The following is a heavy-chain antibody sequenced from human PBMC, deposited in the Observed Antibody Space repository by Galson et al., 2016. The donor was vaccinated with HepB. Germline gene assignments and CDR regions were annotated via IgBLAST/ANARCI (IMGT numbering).Heavy chain of an antibody. CDR1: GFIFSSYW. CDR2: IKEDGGDK. V-gene: IGHV3-7*01. Sequence: SLRLSCAASGFIFSSYWMTWVRQAPGKGLEWVANIKEDGGDKDYVDSVKGRFTISRDNAKNSLYLQMNSLRAEDTAVCYCASDRNYRRSPMCYEVFDIWGQGTMVTVSS. D-gene: IGHD1-7*01. CDR3: ASDRNYRRSPMCYEVFDI. J-gene: IGHJ3*02.